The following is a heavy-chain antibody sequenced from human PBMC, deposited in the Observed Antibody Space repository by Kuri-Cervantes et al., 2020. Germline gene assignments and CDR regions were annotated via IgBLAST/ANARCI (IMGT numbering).Heavy chain of an antibody. D-gene: IGHD3-3*01. V-gene: IGHV3-7*03. CDR3: ARDGAPKGITIFVVVIPPVDYYYGMNV. J-gene: IGHJ6*02. CDR2: TKQEGSEK. CDR1: GFTSSSHW. Sequence: RGSRCLSSAASGFTSSSHWMSCVRQAQGKGIEWVANTKQEGSEKYYVDSVKGRLTISRDKAKNSLYLQMNSQRAEDTALYHCARDGAPKGITIFVVVIPPVDYYYGMNVWAKGPRSPSP.